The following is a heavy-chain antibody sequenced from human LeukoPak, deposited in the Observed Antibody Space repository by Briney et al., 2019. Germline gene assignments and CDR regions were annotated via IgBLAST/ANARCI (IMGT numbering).Heavy chain of an antibody. V-gene: IGHV1-3*01. CDR1: GYTFTSYA. CDR3: ARDTAARASGY. Sequence: ASVKVSCKASGYTFTSYAMHWVRQAPGQRLEWMGWINAGNGNTKYSRKFQGRVTITRDTSASTAYMELSSLRSEDTAVYYCARDTAARASGYWGQGTLVTVSS. CDR2: INAGNGNT. D-gene: IGHD6-6*01. J-gene: IGHJ4*02.